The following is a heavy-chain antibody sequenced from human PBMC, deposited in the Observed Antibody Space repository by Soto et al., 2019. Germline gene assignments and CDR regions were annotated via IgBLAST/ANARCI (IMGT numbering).Heavy chain of an antibody. V-gene: IGHV5-51*01. D-gene: IGHD4-17*01. CDR2: IYPGDSDT. J-gene: IGHJ5*02. CDR3: ARQDYGGNPVGIWFDP. Sequence: GESLKIPCKGAGYSFTSYWIGWVRQMTGKGLEWMGIIYPGDSDTRYSPSFQGQVTISADKSISTAYLQWSSLKASDTAMYYCARQDYGGNPVGIWFDPWGQGTLVTVSS. CDR1: GYSFTSYW.